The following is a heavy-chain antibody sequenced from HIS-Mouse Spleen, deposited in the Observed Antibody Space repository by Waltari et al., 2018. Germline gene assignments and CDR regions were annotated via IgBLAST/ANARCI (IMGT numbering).Heavy chain of an antibody. Sequence: QLQLQESGPGLGKPSETLSLTCTVSGGSISRSSSHWGWIRQPPGKGLEWIGSIYYSGSTYYNPSLKSRVTISVDTSKNQFSLKLSSVTAADTAVYYCAREIPYSSSWYDWYFDLWGRGTLVTVSS. CDR2: IYYSGST. D-gene: IGHD6-13*01. CDR1: GGSISRSSSH. J-gene: IGHJ2*01. V-gene: IGHV4-39*07. CDR3: AREIPYSSSWYDWYFDL.